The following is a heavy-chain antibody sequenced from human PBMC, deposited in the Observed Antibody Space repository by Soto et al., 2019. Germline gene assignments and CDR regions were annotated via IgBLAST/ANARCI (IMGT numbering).Heavy chain of an antibody. J-gene: IGHJ5*02. CDR3: ARLRIATNNYKWFVP. V-gene: IGHV4-31*03. D-gene: IGHD2-21*01. CDR1: GAALNSGNYY. CDR2: IYVTGAV. Sequence: SETLSLTCSVSGAALNSGNYYWSWIRQVPGKGLEWIGHIYVTGAVDYNPSLRDRITISQDTSERQFSLNLRLVTAADTAVYYCARLRIATNNYKWFVPWGQGTLVTVSS.